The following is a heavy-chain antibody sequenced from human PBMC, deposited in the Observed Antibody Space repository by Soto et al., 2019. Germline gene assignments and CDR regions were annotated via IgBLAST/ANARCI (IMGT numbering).Heavy chain of an antibody. Sequence: GESLKISCAASGFTFSSYAMSWVRQAPGKGLEWVSAISGSGGSTYYAGSVKGRFTISRDNSKNTLYLQMNSLRAEDTAVYYCANGAAAGPPDEYYYMDVWGKGTTVTVSS. J-gene: IGHJ6*03. CDR1: GFTFSSYA. V-gene: IGHV3-23*01. D-gene: IGHD6-13*01. CDR3: ANGAAAGPPDEYYYMDV. CDR2: ISGSGGST.